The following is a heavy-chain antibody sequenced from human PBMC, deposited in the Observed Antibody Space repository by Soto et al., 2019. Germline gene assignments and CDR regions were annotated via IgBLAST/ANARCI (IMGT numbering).Heavy chain of an antibody. J-gene: IGHJ3*02. Sequence: PVGSLRLSCAASGFTFSSYSMNWVRQAPGKGLEWVSYISSSSSTIYYADSVKGRFTISRDNAKNSLYLQMNSLRDEDTAVYYCARDNVGATLYDDFDIWGQGTMVTVS. CDR2: ISSSSSTI. D-gene: IGHD1-26*01. CDR1: GFTFSSYS. CDR3: ARDNVGATLYDDFDI. V-gene: IGHV3-48*02.